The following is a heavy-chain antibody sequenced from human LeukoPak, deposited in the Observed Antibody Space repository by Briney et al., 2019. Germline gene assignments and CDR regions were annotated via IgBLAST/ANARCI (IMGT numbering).Heavy chain of an antibody. D-gene: IGHD6-13*01. Sequence: PSETLSLTCTVSGGSISSYYWSWIRQPPGKGLEWIGYIYYSGSTNYNPSLKSRVTISVDTSKNQFSLKLSSVTAADTAVYYCAKYSSSWNVLDYWGPGTLVTVSS. CDR2: IYYSGST. CDR3: AKYSSSWNVLDY. CDR1: GGSISSYY. J-gene: IGHJ4*02. V-gene: IGHV4-59*01.